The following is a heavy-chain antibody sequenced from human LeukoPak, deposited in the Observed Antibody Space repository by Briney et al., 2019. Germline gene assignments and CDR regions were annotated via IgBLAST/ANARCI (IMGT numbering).Heavy chain of an antibody. V-gene: IGHV1-18*01. CDR3: ARDDDTMQPPY. D-gene: IGHD3-3*01. Sequence: ASVKVSCKASGGTFSSYAISWLRQAPGLGLEWMGWISANNGNTNYAQKFQGRVTMTTDTSTSTAYMELMSLGSDDTAVYYCARDDDTMQPPYWGHGTLITVSS. J-gene: IGHJ4*01. CDR2: ISANNGNT. CDR1: GGTFSSYA.